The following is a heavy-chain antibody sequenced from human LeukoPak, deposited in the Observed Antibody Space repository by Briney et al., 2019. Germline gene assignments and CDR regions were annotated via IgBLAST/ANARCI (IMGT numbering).Heavy chain of an antibody. J-gene: IGHJ4*02. V-gene: IGHV4-34*01. CDR2: INHSGST. Sequence: SETLSLTCAVYGGSFSGYYWSWIRQPPGKGLEWIGEINHSGSTNYNPSLKSRVTISVDTSKNQFSLKLSSVTAADTAVYYCARGEWGVSFDYWGQGTLVTVSS. D-gene: IGHD3-3*01. CDR3: ARGEWGVSFDY. CDR1: GGSFSGYY.